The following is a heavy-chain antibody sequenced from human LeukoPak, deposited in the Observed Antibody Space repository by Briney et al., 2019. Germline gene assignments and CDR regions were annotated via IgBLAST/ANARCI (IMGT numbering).Heavy chain of an antibody. CDR3: ARGPEYYYDSSGYFDP. CDR2: INPSGGST. V-gene: IGHV1-46*01. CDR1: GYTFTSYY. D-gene: IGHD3-22*01. Sequence: ASVKVPCKASGYTFTSYYMHWVRQAPGQGLEWMGIINPSGGSTSYAQKFQGRVTMSRDTSTSTVYMELSSLRSEDTAVYYCARGPEYYYDSSGYFDPWGQGTLVTVSS. J-gene: IGHJ5*02.